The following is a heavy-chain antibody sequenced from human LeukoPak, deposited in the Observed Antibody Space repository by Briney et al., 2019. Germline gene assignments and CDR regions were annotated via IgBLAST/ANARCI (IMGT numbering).Heavy chain of an antibody. CDR1: GFTFNRFY. V-gene: IGHV3-64D*06. D-gene: IGHD6-6*01. CDR2: ISSNGATT. CDR3: VKDRSIAAPNNDFFDS. Sequence: GGSLRLSCSASGFTFNRFYLHWVRQAPGKGLEFVSHISSNGATTYYADSVKGRFTISRDNSKNTLYLQMRSLRADDTAVYYCVKDRSIAAPNNDFFDSWGQGALVTVSS. J-gene: IGHJ4*02.